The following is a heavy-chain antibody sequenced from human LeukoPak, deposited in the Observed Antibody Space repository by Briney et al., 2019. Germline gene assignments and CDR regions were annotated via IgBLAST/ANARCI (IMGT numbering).Heavy chain of an antibody. J-gene: IGHJ4*02. V-gene: IGHV3-53*01. D-gene: IGHD3-10*01. Sequence: PGGSLSLSCAASGFTVSSNYMSWVRQAPGKGLEWVSVIYSGGSTYYADSVKGRFTISRDNSKNTLYLQMNSLRAEDTAVYYCARDLMVRGVIGYWGQGTLVTVSS. CDR2: IYSGGST. CDR1: GFTVSSNY. CDR3: ARDLMVRGVIGY.